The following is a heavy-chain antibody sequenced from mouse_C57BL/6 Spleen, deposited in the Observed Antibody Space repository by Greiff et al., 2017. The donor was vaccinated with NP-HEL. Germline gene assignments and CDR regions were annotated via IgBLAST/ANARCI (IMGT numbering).Heavy chain of an antibody. J-gene: IGHJ2*01. CDR3: ARRGFYYYGSSDYFDY. V-gene: IGHV1-59*01. CDR2: IDPSDSYT. Sequence: VQLQQPGAELVRPGTSVKLSCKASGYTFTSYWMHWVKQRPGQGLEWIGVIDPSDSYTNYNQKFKGKATLTVDTSSSTAYMQLSSLTSEDSAVYYCARRGFYYYGSSDYFDYWGQGTTLTVSS. D-gene: IGHD1-1*01. CDR1: GYTFTSYW.